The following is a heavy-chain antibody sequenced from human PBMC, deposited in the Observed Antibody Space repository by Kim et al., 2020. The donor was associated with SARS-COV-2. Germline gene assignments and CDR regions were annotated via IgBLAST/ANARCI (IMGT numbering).Heavy chain of an antibody. D-gene: IGHD5-18*01. J-gene: IGHJ5*02. CDR2: INHSGST. CDR3: ARGPLKGYSYGLWFDP. CDR1: GGSFSGYY. V-gene: IGHV4-34*01. Sequence: SETPSLTCAVYGGSFSGYYWSWIRQPPGKGLEWIGEINHSGSTNYNPSLKSRVTISVDTSKNQFSLKLSSVTAADTAVYYCARGPLKGYSYGLWFDPWGQGTLVTVSS.